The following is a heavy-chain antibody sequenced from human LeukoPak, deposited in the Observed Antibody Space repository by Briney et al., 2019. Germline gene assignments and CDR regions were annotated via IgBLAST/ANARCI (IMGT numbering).Heavy chain of an antibody. Sequence: PGGSLRLSCAVSGFPFSNYWMSWVRQAPGKGLERVANIKQDGSDRHYVDSVKGRFTISRDNAKNSLYLQMNSLRAEDTAVYYCARDSRTAPGTMDYWGQGTLVTVSS. CDR1: GFPFSNYW. D-gene: IGHD6-13*01. J-gene: IGHJ4*02. CDR3: ARDSRTAPGTMDY. V-gene: IGHV3-7*01. CDR2: IKQDGSDR.